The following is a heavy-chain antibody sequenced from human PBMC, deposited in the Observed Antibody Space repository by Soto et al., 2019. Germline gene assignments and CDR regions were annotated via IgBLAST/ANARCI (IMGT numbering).Heavy chain of an antibody. J-gene: IGHJ4*02. CDR3: VIDRRVAPWFGY. Sequence: VQLVESGGVSVQPGGLLRLSCAASGLTFSSGYTFSSFWMSWVRQPPGKGLEWEANINKDGSKKYYMDSVKGGFTISSDNAKNSLSLQMDSLRAYDTAIYYCVIDRRVAPWFGYWGQGTLVTVPS. CDR2: INKDGSKK. V-gene: IGHV3-7*03. CDR1: GLTFSSGYTFSSFW. D-gene: IGHD2-15*01.